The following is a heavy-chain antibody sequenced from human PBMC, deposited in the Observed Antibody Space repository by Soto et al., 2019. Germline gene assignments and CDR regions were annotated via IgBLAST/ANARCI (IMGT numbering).Heavy chain of an antibody. CDR3: AREYSSSSHYYYYGMDD. V-gene: IGHV1-2*02. Sequence: ASVKVSCKASGYTFTGYYMHRVRQAHGQGLEWMGWINPNSGGTNYAQKFQGRVTMTRDTSISTAYMELSRMRSDDTAVYYCAREYSSSSHYYYYGMDDWGQGTTVTVSS. CDR2: INPNSGGT. CDR1: GYTFTGYY. D-gene: IGHD6-6*01. J-gene: IGHJ6*02.